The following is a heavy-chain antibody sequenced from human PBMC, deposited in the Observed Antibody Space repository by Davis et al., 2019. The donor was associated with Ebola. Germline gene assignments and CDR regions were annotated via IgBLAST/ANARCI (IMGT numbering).Heavy chain of an antibody. CDR2: TYYRSKWYN. D-gene: IGHD7-27*01. CDR1: GASVSSNSAA. CDR3: ARDPSTGGDWYFDL. J-gene: IGHJ2*01. V-gene: IGHV6-1*01. Sequence: PSETLSLTCAISGASVSSNSAAWNWIRQSPSRGLEWLGRTYYRSKWYNDYAVSVKSRITINPDTSKNQFSLQLNSVTPEETAVYYSARDPSTGGDWYFDLWGRGTLVTVSS.